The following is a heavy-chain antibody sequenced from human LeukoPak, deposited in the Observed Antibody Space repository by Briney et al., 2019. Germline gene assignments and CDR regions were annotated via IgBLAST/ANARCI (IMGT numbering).Heavy chain of an antibody. J-gene: IGHJ5*02. CDR1: GFTFDDYA. CDR2: ISWNSGSI. CDR3: AKGRDKYQLLSKNWFDP. D-gene: IGHD2-2*01. Sequence: GGSLRLSCAASGFTFDDYALHWVRQAPGEGLEWVSGISWNSGSIGYADSVKGRFTISRDNAKNSLYLQMNSLRAEDTALYYCAKGRDKYQLLSKNWFDPWGQGTLVTVSS. V-gene: IGHV3-9*01.